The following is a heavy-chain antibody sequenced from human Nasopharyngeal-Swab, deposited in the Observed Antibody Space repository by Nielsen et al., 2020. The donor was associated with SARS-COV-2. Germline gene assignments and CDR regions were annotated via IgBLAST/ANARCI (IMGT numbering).Heavy chain of an antibody. J-gene: IGHJ4*02. CDR3: ARGSMGSGSYADY. CDR1: GGSISSGGYS. V-gene: IGHV4-30-2*01. Sequence: SETLSLTCAVSGGSISSGGYSWSWIRQPPGKGLEWIGYIYHSGSTYYNPSLKSRVTISVDRSKNQFSLKLSSVTAADTAVYYCARGSMGSGSYADYWGQGTLVTVSS. D-gene: IGHD1-26*01. CDR2: IYHSGST.